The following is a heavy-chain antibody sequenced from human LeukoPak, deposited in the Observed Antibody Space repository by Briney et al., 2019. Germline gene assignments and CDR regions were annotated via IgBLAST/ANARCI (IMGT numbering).Heavy chain of an antibody. D-gene: IGHD3-3*01. CDR3: AREWVSYYDFWSGSFDY. V-gene: IGHV3-21*01. CDR1: GFTFSSYS. Sequence: GGSLRLSCAASGFTFSSYSMNWVRQAPGKGLEWVSSISSSSSYIYYADSVKGRFTISRDNAKNSLYLQMNSLRAQGTVVYYWAREWVSYYDFWSGSFDYWGQGTLVTVSS. CDR2: ISSSSSYI. J-gene: IGHJ4*02.